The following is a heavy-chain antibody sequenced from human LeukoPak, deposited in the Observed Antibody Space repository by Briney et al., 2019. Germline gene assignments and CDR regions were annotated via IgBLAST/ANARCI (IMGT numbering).Heavy chain of an antibody. Sequence: ASVKVSFKASGYTFTIYAMNWVRQAPGQGLEWMGWINTNTGNPTYAQGFTGRFVFSLDTSVSTAYLQISSLKAEDTAVYYCARDFRLAAAGTPPAYWGQGTLVTVSS. CDR2: INTNTGNP. J-gene: IGHJ4*02. CDR3: ARDFRLAAAGTPPAY. V-gene: IGHV7-4-1*02. CDR1: GYTFTIYA. D-gene: IGHD6-13*01.